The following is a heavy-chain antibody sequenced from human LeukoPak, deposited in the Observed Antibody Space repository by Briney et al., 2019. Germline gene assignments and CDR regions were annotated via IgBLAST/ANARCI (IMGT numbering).Heavy chain of an antibody. Sequence: GGSLRLSCAASGFTFSDYYMSWIRQAPGEGLEWVSVIYSGGSTYYADSVKGRFTISRDNSKNTLYLQMNSLRAEDTAMYYCARVAVDTAMPDYWGQGTLVTVSS. CDR3: ARVAVDTAMPDY. J-gene: IGHJ4*02. V-gene: IGHV3-66*02. CDR2: IYSGGST. D-gene: IGHD5-18*01. CDR1: GFTFSDYY.